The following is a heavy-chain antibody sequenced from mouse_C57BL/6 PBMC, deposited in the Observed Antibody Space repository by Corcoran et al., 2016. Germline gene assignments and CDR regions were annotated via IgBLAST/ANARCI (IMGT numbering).Heavy chain of an antibody. J-gene: IGHJ4*01. Sequence: DVQLQESGPGLVKPSQSLSLTCSVTGYSITSGYYWNWIRQFPGNKLEWMGYISYDGSNNYNPSLKNRISITRDTSKNQFFLKLNSVTTEDTATYYCAKLDSSDLYAMDYWGQGTSVTVSS. CDR3: AKLDSSDLYAMDY. CDR1: GYSITSGYY. V-gene: IGHV3-6*01. D-gene: IGHD3-2*02. CDR2: ISYDGSN.